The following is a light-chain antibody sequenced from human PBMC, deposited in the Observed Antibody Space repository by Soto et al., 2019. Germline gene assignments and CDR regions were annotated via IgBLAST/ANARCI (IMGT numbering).Light chain of an antibody. Sequence: QSALTQPASVSASPGQSITISCTGTSSDVGGYNYVSWYQQHPGKAPKLIIYEVNNRPSGVSNRVSGSKSGNTASLTISGLQPEDEADYYCTSYTSRNTYFFGSGTKVTVL. CDR3: TSYTSRNTYF. CDR1: SSDVGGYNY. CDR2: EVN. J-gene: IGLJ1*01. V-gene: IGLV2-14*01.